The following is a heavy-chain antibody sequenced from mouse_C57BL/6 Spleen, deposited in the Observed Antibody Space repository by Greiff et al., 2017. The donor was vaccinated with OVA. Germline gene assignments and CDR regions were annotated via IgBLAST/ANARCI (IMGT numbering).Heavy chain of an antibody. CDR1: GFTFSSYA. J-gene: IGHJ2*01. Sequence: EVMLVESGGGLVKPGGSLKLSCAASGFTFSSYAMSWVRQTPEKRLEWVATISDGGSYTYYPDNVKGRFTISRDNAKNNLYLQMSHLKSEDTAMYYCATGTPFGYWGQGTTLTVSS. CDR3: ATGTPFGY. D-gene: IGHD4-1*01. CDR2: ISDGGSYT. V-gene: IGHV5-4*03.